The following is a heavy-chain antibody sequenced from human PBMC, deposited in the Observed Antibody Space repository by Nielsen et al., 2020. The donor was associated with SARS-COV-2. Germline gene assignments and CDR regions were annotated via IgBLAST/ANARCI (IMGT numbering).Heavy chain of an antibody. CDR3: AREKKPAYYYDSSGWGWFDP. J-gene: IGHJ5*02. CDR2: IYYSGST. CDR1: GGSVSSGSYY. Sequence: SETLSFTCTVSGGSVSSGSYYWSWIRQPPGKGLEWIGYIYYSGSTNYNPSLKSRVTISVDTSKNQFSLKLSSVTAADTAVYYCAREKKPAYYYDSSGWGWFDPWGQGTLVTVSS. D-gene: IGHD3-22*01. V-gene: IGHV4-61*01.